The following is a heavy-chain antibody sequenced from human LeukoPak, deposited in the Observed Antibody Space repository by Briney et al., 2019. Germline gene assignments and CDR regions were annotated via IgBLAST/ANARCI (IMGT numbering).Heavy chain of an antibody. CDR3: AKVSGSSGWFDAFDI. CDR1: GFIFNSYG. CDR2: ILYDGSNK. Sequence: GGSLRLSCAASGFIFNSYGMHWVRQAPGKGLEWVALILYDGSNKYYADSVKGRFTISRDNAKNSLYLQMNSLRAEDTALYYCAKVSGSSGWFDAFDIWGQGTMVTVSS. J-gene: IGHJ3*02. D-gene: IGHD6-19*01. V-gene: IGHV3-30-3*01.